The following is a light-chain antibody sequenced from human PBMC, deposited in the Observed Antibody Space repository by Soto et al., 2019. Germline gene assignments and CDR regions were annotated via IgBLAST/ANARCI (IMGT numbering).Light chain of an antibody. J-gene: IGKJ1*01. CDR2: SAS. Sequence: DIQMTQSPSSLSASVGDRVTITCRPSRGIGNALAWYQQKPGTVPKLLIHSASTLQSGVPSRFSGSGSGTDFTLTIISLQPEVVASYYCQNYDSAPTFSPGTKVEIK. V-gene: IGKV1-27*01. CDR1: RGIGNA. CDR3: QNYDSAPT.